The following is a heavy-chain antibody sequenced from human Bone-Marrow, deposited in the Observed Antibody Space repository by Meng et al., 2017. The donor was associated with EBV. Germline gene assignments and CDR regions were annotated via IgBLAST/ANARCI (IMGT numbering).Heavy chain of an antibody. CDR3: ARESGRGYTPDY. J-gene: IGHJ4*02. V-gene: IGHV1-69*01. D-gene: IGHD3-10*01. CDR1: GGAFSRSA. CDR2: LLPILGAP. Sequence: QVQGVQSGPGVKKPGSSVKVSCKTSGGAFSRSAISWVRQAPGQGLEWMGGLLPILGAPNYAETFQDRVTITADESTSTAYMELSSLTSEDTAVYYCARESGRGYTPDYWGQGTLVTVSS.